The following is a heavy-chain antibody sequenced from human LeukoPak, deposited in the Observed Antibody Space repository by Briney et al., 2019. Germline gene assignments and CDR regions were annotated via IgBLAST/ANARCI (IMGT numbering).Heavy chain of an antibody. CDR3: ARDKEYYYDSSGYYYYYYMDV. V-gene: IGHV3-53*01. CDR2: IYSGGSI. D-gene: IGHD3-22*01. CDR1: GFTISSNY. Sequence: GGSLRLSCAASGFTISSNYMSWVRQAPGKGLEWVSVIYSGGSIYYADSVKGRFTISRDTSKNTLYLQMNSLRAEDTAVYYCARDKEYYYDSSGYYYYYYMDVWGKGTTVTVSS. J-gene: IGHJ6*03.